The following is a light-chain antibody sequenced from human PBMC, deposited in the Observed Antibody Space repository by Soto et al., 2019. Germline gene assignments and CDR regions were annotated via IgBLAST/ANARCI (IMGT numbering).Light chain of an antibody. J-gene: IGKJ4*01. CDR2: DAS. Sequence: DIQMTQSPSSLSASVGDRVTITCQASQDISNYLNWYQQKPGKAPKLLIYDASNLETGVPSRFSGSGSGTNFTFTISSLHPEDIATYYCQQYDNLPFTFGGGTKVDIK. CDR1: QDISNY. V-gene: IGKV1-33*01. CDR3: QQYDNLPFT.